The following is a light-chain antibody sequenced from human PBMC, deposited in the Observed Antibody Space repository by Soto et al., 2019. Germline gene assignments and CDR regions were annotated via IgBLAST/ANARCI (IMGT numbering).Light chain of an antibody. CDR2: GAS. V-gene: IGKV3-20*01. CDR3: QQYGSSGT. J-gene: IGKJ1*01. CDR1: QSVSSN. Sequence: EIVMTQSPATLSVSPGERAILSCRASQSVSSNLAWLQKKPGQAPRLLIYGASNRATGIPDRFSGSGSGTDFTLTISRLEPEDFAVYYCQQYGSSGTFGQGTKVDI.